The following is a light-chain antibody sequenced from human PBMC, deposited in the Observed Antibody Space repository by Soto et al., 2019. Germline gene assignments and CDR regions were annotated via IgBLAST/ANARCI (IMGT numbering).Light chain of an antibody. V-gene: IGKV3D-15*01. CDR1: ENVGTN. J-gene: IGKJ4*01. Sequence: IVMTQSPATLSVSPGEGVTLSCRASENVGTNLAWYQQKPGQAPRLLIYGSSTRATGIPATFSGSGSGTEFTLTTSSLQSEEFAIYYCQQYNNWGLSFGGGTKVEIK. CDR2: GSS. CDR3: QQYNNWGLS.